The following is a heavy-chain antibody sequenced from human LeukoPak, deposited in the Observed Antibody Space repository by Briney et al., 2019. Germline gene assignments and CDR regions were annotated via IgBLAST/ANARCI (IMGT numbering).Heavy chain of an antibody. D-gene: IGHD3-22*01. CDR1: GGTFSDHS. Sequence: GASVKVSCKAPGGTFSDHSISWVRQAPGQGLEWMGRVIPIRKKSSYEPKFQGRLTITADRSTDTAYLELFSLTSEDTAVYYCARDRVDLHDRSGLVAVASDMWGQGTMVTVSS. V-gene: IGHV1-69*04. J-gene: IGHJ3*02. CDR2: VIPIRKKS. CDR3: ARDRVDLHDRSGLVAVASDM.